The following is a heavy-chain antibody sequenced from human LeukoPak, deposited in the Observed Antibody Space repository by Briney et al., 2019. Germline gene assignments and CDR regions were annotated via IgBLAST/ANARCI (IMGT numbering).Heavy chain of an antibody. V-gene: IGHV3-74*01. CDR1: GFTFSSYW. CDR3: ARNNGMDV. CDR2: INTDGSST. J-gene: IGHJ6*02. Sequence: GGSLRLSCAASGFTFSSYWMHWVRQVPGKGLVWVSRINTDGSSTNYADSVKGRFTISKDNAKNSLYLQMNSLRAEDTALYHCARNNGMDVWGQGTTVIVSS.